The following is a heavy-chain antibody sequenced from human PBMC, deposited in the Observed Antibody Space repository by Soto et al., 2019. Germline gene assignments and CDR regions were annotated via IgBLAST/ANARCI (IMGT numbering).Heavy chain of an antibody. Sequence: GGSLRLSCAASGFTFSSYAMSWVRQAPGKGLEWVSAISGSGGSTYYADSVKGRFTISRDNSKNTLYLQMNSLRAEDTAVYYFAKACLNEKKCRDGYIADYWGQGTLVTVSS. CDR2: ISGSGGST. CDR1: GFTFSSYA. D-gene: IGHD5-12*01. J-gene: IGHJ4*02. V-gene: IGHV3-23*01. CDR3: AKACLNEKKCRDGYIADY.